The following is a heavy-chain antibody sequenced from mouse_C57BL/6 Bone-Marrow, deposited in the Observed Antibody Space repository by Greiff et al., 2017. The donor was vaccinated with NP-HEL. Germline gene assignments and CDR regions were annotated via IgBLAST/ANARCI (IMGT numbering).Heavy chain of an antibody. V-gene: IGHV1-47*01. CDR3: ARGYGSSSLYYFDY. CDR2: FHPYNDDT. CDR1: GYTFTTYP. D-gene: IGHD1-1*01. Sequence: LVESGAELVKPGASVKMSCKASGYTFTTYPIEWMKQNHGKSLEWIGNFHPYNDDTKYNEKFKGKATLTVEKSSSTVYLELSRLTSDDSAVYYCARGYGSSSLYYFDYWGQGTTLTVSS. J-gene: IGHJ2*01.